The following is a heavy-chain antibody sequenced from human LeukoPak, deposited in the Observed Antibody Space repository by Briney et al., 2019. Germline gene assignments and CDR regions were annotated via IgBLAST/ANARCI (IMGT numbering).Heavy chain of an antibody. CDR1: RYTFTAYY. V-gene: IGHV1-2*02. CDR2: INPNTGGS. CDR3: AKDAAPRTFYHHYYMDV. D-gene: IGHD2/OR15-2a*01. Sequence: ASVKVSCKASRYTFTAYYIHWVRQGPGQGLEWMGWINPNTGGSSYAQNFQGRVTMTSDASISAAYMELSSLTSDDTAIYYCAKDAAPRTFYHHYYMDVWGKGTTVTVSS. J-gene: IGHJ6*03.